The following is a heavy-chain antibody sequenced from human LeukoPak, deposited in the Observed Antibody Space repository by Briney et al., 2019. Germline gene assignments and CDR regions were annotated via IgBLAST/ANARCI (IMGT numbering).Heavy chain of an antibody. CDR1: GLTFSSYA. CDR3: AKGTLGTAGDL. J-gene: IGHJ5*02. CDR2: ISASGDGT. V-gene: IGHV3-23*01. D-gene: IGHD6-13*01. Sequence: PGGSLRLSCAASGLTFSSYAMSWVRQAPGKGLEWVSAISASGDGTYYADSVKGRFTISRDNSKNTLYLQMNSLRAEDTAVYYCAKGTLGTAGDLWGQGTLVTVSS.